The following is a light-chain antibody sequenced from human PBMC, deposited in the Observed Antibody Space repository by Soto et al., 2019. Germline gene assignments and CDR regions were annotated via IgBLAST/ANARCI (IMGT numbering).Light chain of an antibody. CDR2: GAS. J-gene: IGKJ2*01. CDR1: QSVGSSY. Sequence: EIVLTQSPGTLCLSPGERATLSCRASQSVGSSYLAWYQQKPGQAPRLLIYGASSRATRIPDRFSGSGSGTDFTLTISRLEPEDFAVYYCHQYGTSPYTFGQGTKLEIK. CDR3: HQYGTSPYT. V-gene: IGKV3-20*01.